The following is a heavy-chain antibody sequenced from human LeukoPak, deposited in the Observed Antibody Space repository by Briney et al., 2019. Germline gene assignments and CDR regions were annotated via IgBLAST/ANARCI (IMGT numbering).Heavy chain of an antibody. CDR3: ARDKVVGPSTLDH. CDR2: INQDGTQK. CDR1: GFTFSSYW. Sequence: GGSLRLSCAAPGFTFSSYWMSWVRQAPGKGLEWLANINQDGTQKNYVDSVKGRFTISRDNAKNSLYLQMNSLRAEDTAVYYCARDKVVGPSTLDHWGQGTLVTVSS. J-gene: IGHJ4*02. V-gene: IGHV3-7*01. D-gene: IGHD1-26*01.